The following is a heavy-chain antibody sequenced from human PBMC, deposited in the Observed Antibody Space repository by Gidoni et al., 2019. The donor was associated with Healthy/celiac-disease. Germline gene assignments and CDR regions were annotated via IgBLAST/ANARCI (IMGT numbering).Heavy chain of an antibody. D-gene: IGHD2-2*01. CDR1: GYTCTSYG. J-gene: IGHJ3*02. Sequence: QVELVQSGAEVKKPGAAVKVSCKASGYTCTSYGISWVRQAPGQGLEWMGWISAYNCTTNYAQKLQGRVTMTTDTSTSTAYMELRSLRSDYTAVYYCARGDQVVTNAFDIWGQGTMVTVSS. CDR3: ARGDQVVTNAFDI. V-gene: IGHV1-18*01. CDR2: ISAYNCTT.